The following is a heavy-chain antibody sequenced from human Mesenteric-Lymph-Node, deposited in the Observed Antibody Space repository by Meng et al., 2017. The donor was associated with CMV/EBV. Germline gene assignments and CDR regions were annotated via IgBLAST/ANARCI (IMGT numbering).Heavy chain of an antibody. CDR1: GYTFTSYD. CDR3: AKCSSTSCHFDY. V-gene: IGHV1-8*01. Sequence: ASVKVSCKASGYTFTSYDINWVRQATGQGLEWMGWMNPNSGNTGYAQKFQGRVTMTRNTSISTAYMELSSLRSEDTAVYYCAKCSSTSCHFDYWGQGTLVTVPQ. J-gene: IGHJ4*02. D-gene: IGHD2-2*01. CDR2: MNPNSGNT.